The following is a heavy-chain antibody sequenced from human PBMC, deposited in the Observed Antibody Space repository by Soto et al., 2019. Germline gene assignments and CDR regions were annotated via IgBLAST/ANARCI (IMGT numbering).Heavy chain of an antibody. J-gene: IGHJ4*02. CDR2: CYDDGRT. D-gene: IGHD2-21*01. CDR1: GASFSDANYY. V-gene: IGHV4-39*02. CDR3: ARRSHIVVAPP. Sequence: SETLSLTCIVSGASFSDANYYGCWIRQPPGEGLEGSGRCYDDGRTYYNASLKSRVSISVDTSKNHFSLMLTYVTAADTAVYSCARRSHIVVAPPWAQGTLVTVS.